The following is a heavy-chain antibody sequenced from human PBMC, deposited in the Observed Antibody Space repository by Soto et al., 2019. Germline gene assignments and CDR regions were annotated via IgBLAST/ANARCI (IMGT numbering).Heavy chain of an antibody. Sequence: SETLSLTCTVSGGSISSGGYYWSWIRQHPGKGLEWIGYIYYSGSTYYNPSLKSRVTISVDTSKNQFSLKLSSVTAADTAVYYCARELTTVTKRYCYYYGMDVWGQGTTVTVSS. CDR2: IYYSGST. CDR3: ARELTTVTKRYCYYYGMDV. V-gene: IGHV4-31*03. J-gene: IGHJ6*02. D-gene: IGHD4-17*01. CDR1: GGSISSGGYY.